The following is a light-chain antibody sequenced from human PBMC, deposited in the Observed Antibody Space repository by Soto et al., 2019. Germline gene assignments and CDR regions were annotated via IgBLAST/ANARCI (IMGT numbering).Light chain of an antibody. CDR1: SSAVVGYNY. Sequence: QSALTQPPSASGSPGQAVAISCTGTSSAVVGYNYVSWYQQHPGKAPKPMIYEVNKRTSGVPDRFSGSKSGNTASLNVSGLQAEDEADYYCSSYAGSSNVFGTGTKVTVL. V-gene: IGLV2-8*01. CDR2: EVN. CDR3: SSYAGSSNV. J-gene: IGLJ1*01.